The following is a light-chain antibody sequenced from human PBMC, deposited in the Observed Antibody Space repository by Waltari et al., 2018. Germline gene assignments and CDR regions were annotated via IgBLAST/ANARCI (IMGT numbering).Light chain of an antibody. CDR3: QQYSNSWT. J-gene: IGKJ1*01. Sequence: DIVLTQSPGTLALSPGERATLSCRASQSVTNNYFPWYQQNPGQAPRLLISGVSNKATGLPDRFSGSGSETDFTLTISRLEPEDFAVYYCQQYSNSWTFGQGTKVEIK. CDR1: QSVTNNY. CDR2: GVS. V-gene: IGKV3-20*01.